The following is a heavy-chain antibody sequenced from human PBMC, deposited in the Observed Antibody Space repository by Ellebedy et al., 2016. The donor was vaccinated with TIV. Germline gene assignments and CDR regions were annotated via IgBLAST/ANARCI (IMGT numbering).Heavy chain of an antibody. CDR3: ARGPRIVGADGVFDY. D-gene: IGHD1-26*01. CDR2: IIPIFGTA. CDR1: GGTFSSYA. V-gene: IGHV1-69*13. J-gene: IGHJ4*02. Sequence: SVKVSCXASGGTFSSYAISWVRQAPGQGLEWMGGIIPIFGTANYAQKFQGRVTITADESTSTAYMELSSLRSEDTAVYYCARGPRIVGADGVFDYWGQGTLVTVSS.